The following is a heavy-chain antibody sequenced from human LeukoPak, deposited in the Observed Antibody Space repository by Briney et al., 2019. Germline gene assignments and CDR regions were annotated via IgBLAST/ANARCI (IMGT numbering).Heavy chain of an antibody. Sequence: GESLKISCKGSGYSFTSYWIGWVRQMLGKGLEWMGIIYPGDSDTRYSPCFQGQVTISADKSISTAYLQWSSLKTSDTAMYYCARTYYYGSGSYFPLGIDYWGQGTLVTVSS. V-gene: IGHV5-51*01. CDR3: ARTYYYGSGSYFPLGIDY. D-gene: IGHD3-10*01. J-gene: IGHJ4*02. CDR1: GYSFTSYW. CDR2: IYPGDSDT.